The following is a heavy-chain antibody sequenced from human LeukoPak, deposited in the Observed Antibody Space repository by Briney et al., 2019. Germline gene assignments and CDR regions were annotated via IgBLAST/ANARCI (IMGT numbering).Heavy chain of an antibody. CDR3: AREWHSGGYPFDY. CDR1: GFTFSSYW. Sequence: GGSLRLSCGVSGFTFSSYWMSWVRQAPGKGLEWVANIKQDGSEKYFVDSVKGRFAISRDNAKNSLYLQMNSLRAEDTAVYYCAREWHSGGYPFDYWGQGTLVTVSS. J-gene: IGHJ4*02. V-gene: IGHV3-7*01. CDR2: IKQDGSEK. D-gene: IGHD3-22*01.